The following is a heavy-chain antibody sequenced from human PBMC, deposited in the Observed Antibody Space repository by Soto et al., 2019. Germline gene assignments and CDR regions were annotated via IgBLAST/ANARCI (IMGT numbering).Heavy chain of an antibody. Sequence: XQTLSLPCSVACGSINNSASFWGWLRQSPGKVLEWIATINYRWPAEYNPSLKSRVTISVDRSRNVLSLQMNYVTAPDTAVYYCATYFMSRPWFDSWGQGTLVTVSS. CDR3: ATYFMSRPWFDS. V-gene: IGHV4-39*02. CDR1: CGSINNSASF. CDR2: INYRWPA. D-gene: IGHD6-6*01. J-gene: IGHJ5*01.